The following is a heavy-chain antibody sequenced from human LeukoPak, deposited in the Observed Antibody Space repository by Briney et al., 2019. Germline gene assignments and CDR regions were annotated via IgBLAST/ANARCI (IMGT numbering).Heavy chain of an antibody. CDR3: ARDIAAAASRYFDY. J-gene: IGHJ4*02. D-gene: IGHD6-13*01. Sequence: HPGGSLRLSCAASGFTFSSYGMHWVRQAPGKGLEWVAVIWYDGSNKYYADSVKGRFTISRDNSKNTLYLQMNSLRAEDTAVHYCARDIAAAASRYFDYWGQGTLVTVSS. CDR1: GFTFSSYG. CDR2: IWYDGSNK. V-gene: IGHV3-33*01.